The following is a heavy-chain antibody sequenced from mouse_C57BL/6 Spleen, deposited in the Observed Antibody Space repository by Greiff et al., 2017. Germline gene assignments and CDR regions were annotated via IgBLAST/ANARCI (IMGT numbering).Heavy chain of an antibody. Sequence: EVQLVESGGGLVKPGGSLKLSCAASGFTFSDYGMHWVRQAPEKGLEWVAYISSGSSTIYYADTVKGRFTISRDNAKNTLFLQMTSLGSEDTAMYYCARHPFAYWGQGTLVTVSA. J-gene: IGHJ3*01. CDR3: ARHPFAY. V-gene: IGHV5-17*01. CDR2: ISSGSSTI. CDR1: GFTFSDYG.